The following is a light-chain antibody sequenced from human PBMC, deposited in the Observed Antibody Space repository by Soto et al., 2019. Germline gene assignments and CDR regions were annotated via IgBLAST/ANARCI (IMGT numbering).Light chain of an antibody. CDR1: QSINNL. Sequence: DIPMTQSPSTLSASLGDRVAITCRASQSINNLLVWYQQKPGNAPKLLIYKAFKLESGVPSRFSGSGSGTDFTLTIHSLQPDDFATYYCQQYYSYPWTFGQGTKVEIK. CDR2: KAF. V-gene: IGKV1-5*03. J-gene: IGKJ1*01. CDR3: QQYYSYPWT.